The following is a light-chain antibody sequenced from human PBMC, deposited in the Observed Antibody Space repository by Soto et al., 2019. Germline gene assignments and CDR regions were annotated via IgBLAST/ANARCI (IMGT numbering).Light chain of an antibody. CDR3: QQYDTYPTT. V-gene: IGKV1-5*03. CDR1: QSISDW. Sequence: DIQMTQSPSTLSASVGDRVTIACRASQSISDWLAWYQQKPGQAPKFLIYKASNLESGVPSRFIGSRAWAEFTLTISSLQPDDFAPYYCQQYDTYPTTFGQGTKAEIK. J-gene: IGKJ1*01. CDR2: KAS.